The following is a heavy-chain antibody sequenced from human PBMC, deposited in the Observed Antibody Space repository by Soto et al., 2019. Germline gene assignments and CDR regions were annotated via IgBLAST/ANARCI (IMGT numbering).Heavy chain of an antibody. CDR1: GFTFSSYG. Sequence: GGSLRLSCAASGFTFSSYGLSWARQAPGKGLEWVANIKQDGSEKYYVDSVKGRFTISRDNAKNSLYLQMNSLRAEDTAVYYCARVLLAAAGLYYYYGMDVWGQGTTVTVSS. J-gene: IGHJ6*02. D-gene: IGHD6-13*01. V-gene: IGHV3-7*03. CDR3: ARVLLAAAGLYYYYGMDV. CDR2: IKQDGSEK.